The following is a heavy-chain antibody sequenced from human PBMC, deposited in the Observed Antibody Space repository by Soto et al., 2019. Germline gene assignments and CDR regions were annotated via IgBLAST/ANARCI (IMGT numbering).Heavy chain of an antibody. CDR1: GYSFTSYW. Sequence: GESLKISCKGSGYSFTSYWIGWVRQMPGKGLEWMGIIYPGDSDTRYSPSFQGQVTISADKSISTAYLQWSSLKASDTAMYYCARSLYYYGSGSYYRSYYYGMDVWGQGTTVTVSS. CDR3: ARSLYYYGSGSYYRSYYYGMDV. J-gene: IGHJ6*02. D-gene: IGHD3-10*01. V-gene: IGHV5-51*01. CDR2: IYPGDSDT.